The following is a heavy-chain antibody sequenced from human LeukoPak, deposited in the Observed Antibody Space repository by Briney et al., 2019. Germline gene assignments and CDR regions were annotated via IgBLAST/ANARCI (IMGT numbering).Heavy chain of an antibody. D-gene: IGHD6-13*01. Sequence: SVKVSCKASGGTFSSYAISWVRQAPGQGLEWMGGIIPIFGTANYAQKFQGRVTITADESTSTAYMELSSLRSEDTAVYYCARVIAAAGTEDYWGQGTLVTVSS. V-gene: IGHV1-69*13. CDR3: ARVIAAAGTEDY. CDR1: GGTFSSYA. J-gene: IGHJ4*02. CDR2: IIPIFGTA.